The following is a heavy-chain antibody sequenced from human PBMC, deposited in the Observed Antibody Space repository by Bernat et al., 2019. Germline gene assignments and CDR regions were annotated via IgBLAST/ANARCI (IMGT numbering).Heavy chain of an antibody. Sequence: EVQLLESGGGLVQPGGSLRLSCAASGFTFSSHAMTWVRQAPGKGLEWVAAISASDDSTYYADSVKGRFTISRDNSKNTLYLQMNSLRAEDTAVYYCTTSNGHLDHWGQGILVTVSS. J-gene: IGHJ4*02. CDR2: ISASDDST. V-gene: IGHV3-23*01. CDR1: GFTFSSHA. CDR3: TTSNGHLDH. D-gene: IGHD2-8*01.